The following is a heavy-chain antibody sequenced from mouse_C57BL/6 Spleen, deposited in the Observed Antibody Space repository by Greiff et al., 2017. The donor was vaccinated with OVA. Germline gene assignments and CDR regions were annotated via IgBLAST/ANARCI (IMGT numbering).Heavy chain of an antibody. J-gene: IGHJ3*01. Sequence: QVQLKESGPGLVQPSQSLSITCTVSGFSLTSYGVHWVRQSPGKGLEWLGVIWSGGSTDYNAAFISRLSISKDNSKSQVFFKMNSLQADDTAIYYCARSDGYDYDGGFAYWGQGTLVTVSA. D-gene: IGHD2-4*01. CDR3: ARSDGYDYDGGFAY. CDR1: GFSLTSYG. V-gene: IGHV2-2*01. CDR2: IWSGGST.